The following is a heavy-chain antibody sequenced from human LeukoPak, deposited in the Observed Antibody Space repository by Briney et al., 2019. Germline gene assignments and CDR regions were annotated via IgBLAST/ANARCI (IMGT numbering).Heavy chain of an antibody. J-gene: IGHJ5*02. CDR1: GYTFTGYY. D-gene: IGHD5-12*01. CDR3: ARAVDIVATPLFDP. CDR2: INPNSGGT. V-gene: IGHV1-2*04. Sequence: VASVKVSCKASGYTFTGYYMHWVRQAPGQGLEWMGWINPNSGGTNYAQKFQGWVTMTRDTSISTAYMELSRLRSDDTAVYYCARAVDIVATPLFDPWGQGTLVTVSS.